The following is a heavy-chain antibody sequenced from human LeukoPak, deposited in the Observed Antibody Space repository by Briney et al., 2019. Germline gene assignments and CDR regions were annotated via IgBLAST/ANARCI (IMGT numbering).Heavy chain of an antibody. CDR2: IYTSGST. J-gene: IGHJ2*01. CDR1: GGSISSYY. CDR3: ARDPLGYCSGGSCYSPKDRYFDL. V-gene: IGHV4-4*07. D-gene: IGHD2-15*01. Sequence: SETLSLTCTVSGGSISSYYWSWIQQPAGKGLEWIGRIYTSGSTNYNPSLKSRVTMSVDTSKNQFSLKLSSVTAADTAVYYCARDPLGYCSGGSCYSPKDRYFDLWGRGTLVTVSS.